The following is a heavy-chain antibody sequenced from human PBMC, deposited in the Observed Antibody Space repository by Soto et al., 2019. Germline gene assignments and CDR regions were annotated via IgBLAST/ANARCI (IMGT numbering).Heavy chain of an antibody. Sequence: EVQLLDSGGGLVQPGGSLTLSCAASGFRFRDYTMSWVRQAPGKVLESISVILSNYNTYYTDSVRGRFTISRDSSKNMLYLQMNSLRAEDTAVYYCARRVNGYFDYWGQGVLVTVSS. V-gene: IGHV3-23*05. J-gene: IGHJ4*02. D-gene: IGHD2-8*01. CDR2: ILSNYNT. CDR3: ARRVNGYFDY. CDR1: GFRFRDYT.